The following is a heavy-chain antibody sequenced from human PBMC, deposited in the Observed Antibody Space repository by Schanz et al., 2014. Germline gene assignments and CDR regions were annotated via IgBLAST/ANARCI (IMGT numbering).Heavy chain of an antibody. D-gene: IGHD5-12*01. CDR1: GFTFSSYA. CDR3: ARDPNSVNEIDY. V-gene: IGHV3-23*01. J-gene: IGHJ4*02. Sequence: EVLLLGSGGGLVQPGGSLRLSCAASGFTFSSYAMTWVRQAPGKGLEWVSVISGSGVSTYYADSVKGRFTISRDNSKNTLYLQMNSLRAGDTAVYYCARDPNSVNEIDYWGQGTLVTVSS. CDR2: ISGSGVST.